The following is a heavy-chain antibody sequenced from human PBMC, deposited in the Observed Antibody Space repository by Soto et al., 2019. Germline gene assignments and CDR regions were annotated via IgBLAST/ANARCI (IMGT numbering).Heavy chain of an antibody. CDR2: IYWNDDK. CDR3: AHIPMDIVATSSFDY. D-gene: IGHD5-12*01. V-gene: IGHV2-5*01. CDR1: GFSLSTSGVG. J-gene: IGHJ4*02. Sequence: QITLKESGPTLVKPTQTLTLTCTFSGFSLSTSGVGVGWIRQPPGKALEWLALIYWNDDKRYSPSLKSRLTITKDTSKNQVVLTMTKMDPVDTATYYSAHIPMDIVATSSFDYWGQGTLVTVSS.